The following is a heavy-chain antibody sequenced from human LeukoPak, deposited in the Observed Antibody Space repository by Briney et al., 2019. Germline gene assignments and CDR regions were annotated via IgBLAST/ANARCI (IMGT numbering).Heavy chain of an antibody. Sequence: GGSLRLSCAASGFTFSRYTMHWVRQAPDKGLEWVALISPDGNDKEYADSVKGRFTVSRDNPRDTIYLQMNRLRSGDTAVYHCAAVALGRDYWGQGSLVTVSS. D-gene: IGHD6-19*01. V-gene: IGHV3-30*04. CDR2: ISPDGNDK. CDR1: GFTFSRYT. J-gene: IGHJ4*02. CDR3: AAVALGRDY.